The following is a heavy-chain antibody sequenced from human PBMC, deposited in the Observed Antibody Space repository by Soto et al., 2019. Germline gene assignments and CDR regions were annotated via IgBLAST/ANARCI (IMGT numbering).Heavy chain of an antibody. Sequence: AAVKVSCKASGYTFTGYYMHWVRQAPGQGLEWMGWINPNSGGTNYAQKFQGWVTMTRDTSISTAYMELSRLRSDDTAVYYCARARVRQWLAFDYWGQGTLVTVSS. CDR3: ARARVRQWLAFDY. CDR1: GYTFTGYY. J-gene: IGHJ4*02. CDR2: INPNSGGT. D-gene: IGHD6-19*01. V-gene: IGHV1-2*04.